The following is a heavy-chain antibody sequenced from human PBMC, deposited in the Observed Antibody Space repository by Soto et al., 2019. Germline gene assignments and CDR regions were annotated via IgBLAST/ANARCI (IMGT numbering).Heavy chain of an antibody. CDR1: GYTFTSYY. Sequence: QVPLVQSGAEVKKPGASVNICCQASGYTFTSYYIHWVRQAPGQGPEWMGLISPRGGSTNYAQKLRGRVTMTRDTSTSTVFIELSRLRSEDTAVYYCARGVVAGTYYYGMDVWGQGTTITVPS. CDR2: ISPRGGST. CDR3: ARGVVAGTYYYGMDV. J-gene: IGHJ6*02. D-gene: IGHD6-19*01. V-gene: IGHV1-46*01.